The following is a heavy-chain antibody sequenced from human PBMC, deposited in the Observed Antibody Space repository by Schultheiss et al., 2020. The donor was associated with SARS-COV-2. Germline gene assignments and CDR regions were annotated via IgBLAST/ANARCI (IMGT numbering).Heavy chain of an antibody. J-gene: IGHJ4*02. CDR3: ARGPPYSSGAADY. CDR1: GFTVSSNY. D-gene: IGHD6-19*01. CDR2: IYSGGST. V-gene: IGHV3-53*01. Sequence: GGSLRLSCAASGFTVSSNYMSWVRQAPGKGLEWVSVIYSGGSTYYADSVKGRFTISRDNSKNTLYLQMNSLRAEDTAVYYCARGPPYSSGAADYWGQGTPVTVSS.